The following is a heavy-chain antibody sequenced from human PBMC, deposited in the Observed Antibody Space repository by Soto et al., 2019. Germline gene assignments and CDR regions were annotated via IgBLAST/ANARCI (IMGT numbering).Heavy chain of an antibody. D-gene: IGHD3-9*01. CDR2: ISSSTSYT. Sequence: QVQLVESGGGFVKPGGSLRLSCTASGFTFSDYYMSWIRQAPGKGLEWVSYISSSTSYTSYVDSVKGRFTISRDNAMNSVYLHMNSLSAEDTAVYYCAREWARYYTLTGKLDYWGQGTLVTVAS. V-gene: IGHV3-11*06. CDR1: GFTFSDYY. CDR3: AREWARYYTLTGKLDY. J-gene: IGHJ4*02.